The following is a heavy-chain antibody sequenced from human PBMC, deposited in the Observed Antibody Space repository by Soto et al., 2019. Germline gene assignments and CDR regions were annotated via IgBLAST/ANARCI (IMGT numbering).Heavy chain of an antibody. CDR1: GGSFSGYY. Sequence: PSETLSLTCAVYGGSFSGYYWSWIRQPPGKGLEWIGEINHSGSTNYNPSLKSRVTISVDTSKNQFSLKLSSVTAADTAVYYCARRAAGFPFDYWGQGTLVTVSS. CDR2: INHSGST. V-gene: IGHV4-34*01. D-gene: IGHD6-13*01. CDR3: ARRAAGFPFDY. J-gene: IGHJ4*02.